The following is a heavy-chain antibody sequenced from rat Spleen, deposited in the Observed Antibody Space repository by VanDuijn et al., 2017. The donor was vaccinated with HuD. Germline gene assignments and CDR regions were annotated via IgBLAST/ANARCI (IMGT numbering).Heavy chain of an antibody. CDR3: ARFGYYDGSYYLYFDY. CDR2: IWTGGST. V-gene: IGHV2-43*01. D-gene: IGHD1-12*02. Sequence: QVQLKESGPGLVQPSQTLSLTCTVSGFSLTSYHVSWVRQPPGKGLEWMGVIWTGGSTAYNSALKSRLSISRDTSKSQVFLKMNSLQTEDTAMYFCARFGYYDGSYYLYFDYWGQGVMVTVSS. J-gene: IGHJ2*01. CDR1: GFSLTSYH.